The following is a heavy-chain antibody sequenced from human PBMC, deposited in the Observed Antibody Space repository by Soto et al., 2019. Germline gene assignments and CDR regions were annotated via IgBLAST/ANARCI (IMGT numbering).Heavy chain of an antibody. V-gene: IGHV5-51*01. D-gene: IGHD6-19*01. J-gene: IGHJ4*02. CDR1: GYSFTSYW. Sequence: GESLKISCKRSGYSFTSYWIGWVRQMPGKGLEWMGIIYPGDSDTRYSPSFQGQVTISADKSISTAYLQWSSLKASDTAMYYCASSYSSGWYYFDYWGQGTLVTVSS. CDR3: ASSYSSGWYYFDY. CDR2: IYPGDSDT.